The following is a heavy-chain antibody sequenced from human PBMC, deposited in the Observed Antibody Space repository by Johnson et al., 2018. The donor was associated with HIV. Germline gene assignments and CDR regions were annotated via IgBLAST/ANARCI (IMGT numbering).Heavy chain of an antibody. J-gene: IGHJ3*02. CDR3: AKDGGYGSGRGNAFDI. CDR2: ISWDGGST. D-gene: IGHD3-10*01. V-gene: IGHV3-43D*03. CDR1: GFTFDDYA. Sequence: EVHLVESGGGLVRPGGSLRLSCAASGFTFDDYAMHWVRQAPGKGLEWVSLISWDGGSTYYADSVKGRFTISRDNSKNSLYLQMNSLRAEDTALYYCAKDGGYGSGRGNAFDIWGQGTMVTVSS.